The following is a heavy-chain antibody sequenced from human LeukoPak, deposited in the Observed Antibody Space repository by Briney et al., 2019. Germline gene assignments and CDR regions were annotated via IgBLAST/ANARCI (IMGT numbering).Heavy chain of an antibody. Sequence: ASVKVSCKASGYTFTSYGISWVRQAPGQGLEWMGWISAYNGNTNYAQKFQGRVTMTRDMSTSTVYMELSSLRSEDTAVYYCARDRASKGRYSNWFDPWGQGTLVTVSS. CDR3: ARDRASKGRYSNWFDP. D-gene: IGHD3-9*01. V-gene: IGHV1-18*01. CDR1: GYTFTSYG. CDR2: ISAYNGNT. J-gene: IGHJ5*02.